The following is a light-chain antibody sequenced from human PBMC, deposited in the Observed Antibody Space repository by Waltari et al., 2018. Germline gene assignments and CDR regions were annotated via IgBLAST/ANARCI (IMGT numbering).Light chain of an antibody. CDR3: SSYAHSDKAL. J-gene: IGLJ1*01. CDR2: EVN. Sequence: QSALTQPPSASGSHGQSVTISCTGTSGDVATFDYVSWYQQQPGKAPKLIIYEVNKRPSGVPDRFSWSKSGTTASLTISGLRAEDEADFYCSSYAHSDKALFGGGTRVSV. CDR1: SGDVATFDY. V-gene: IGLV2-8*01.